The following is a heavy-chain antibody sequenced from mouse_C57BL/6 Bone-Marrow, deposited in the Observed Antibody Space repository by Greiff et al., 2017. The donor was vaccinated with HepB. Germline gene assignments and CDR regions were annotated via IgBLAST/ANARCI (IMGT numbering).Heavy chain of an antibody. J-gene: IGHJ1*03. CDR2: ISSGSSTI. CDR1: GFTFSDYG. CDR3: ARGRYGSYFDV. V-gene: IGHV5-17*01. Sequence: EVQLVESGGGLVKPGGSLKLSCAASGFTFSDYGMHWVSQAPEKGLEWVAYISSGSSTIYYADTVKGRYTIARDNAKNTLFLQMTSLRSEDTAMYYCARGRYGSYFDVWGTGTTVTVSS. D-gene: IGHD1-1*01.